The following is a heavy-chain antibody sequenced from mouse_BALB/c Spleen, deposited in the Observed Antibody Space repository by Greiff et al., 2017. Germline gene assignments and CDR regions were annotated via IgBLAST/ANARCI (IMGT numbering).Heavy chain of an antibody. CDR1: GDSITSGY. Sequence: EVKLMESGPSLVKPSQTLSLTCSVTGDSITSGYWNWIRKFPGNKLEYMGYISYSGSTYYNPSLKSRISITRDTSKNQYYLQLNSVTTEDTATYYCARLRYQSYWYFDVWGAGTTVTVSS. CDR2: ISYSGST. CDR3: ARLRYQSYWYFDV. D-gene: IGHD1-1*01. J-gene: IGHJ1*01. V-gene: IGHV3-8*02.